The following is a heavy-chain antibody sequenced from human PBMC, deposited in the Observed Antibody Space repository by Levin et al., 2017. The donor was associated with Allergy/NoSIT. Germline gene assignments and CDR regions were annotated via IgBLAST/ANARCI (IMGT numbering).Heavy chain of an antibody. J-gene: IGHJ3*02. CDR3: ARLPRGSYAFDI. V-gene: IGHV1-69*13. CDR2: IIPIFGTA. Sequence: GASVKVSCKASGGTFSSYAISWVRQAPGQGLEWMGGIIPIFGTANYAQKFQGRVTITADESTSTAYMELSSLRSEDTAVYYCARLPRGSYAFDIWGQGTMVTVSS. CDR1: GGTFSSYA.